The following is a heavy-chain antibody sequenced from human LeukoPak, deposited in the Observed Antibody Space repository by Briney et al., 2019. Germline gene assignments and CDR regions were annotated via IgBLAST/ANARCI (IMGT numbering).Heavy chain of an antibody. Sequence: ASVKVSCKASGYTFTSYGINWVRQAPGQGLEWMGWISAYNGNTNNAQKFQGRVTMTTDTYTSTASMELRSLRSDDTAVYYCARDLGYCSGGSCNGGVYWGQGTLVTVSS. D-gene: IGHD2-15*01. CDR2: ISAYNGNT. CDR1: GYTFTSYG. J-gene: IGHJ4*02. CDR3: ARDLGYCSGGSCNGGVY. V-gene: IGHV1-18*01.